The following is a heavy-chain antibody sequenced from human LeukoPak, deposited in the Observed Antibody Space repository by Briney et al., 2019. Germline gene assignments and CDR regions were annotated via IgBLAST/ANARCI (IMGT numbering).Heavy chain of an antibody. J-gene: IGHJ4*02. D-gene: IGHD5-24*01. CDR2: IYHSGST. V-gene: IGHV4-38-2*02. CDR1: GYPIDSGYY. Sequence: SETLSLTCTVSGYPIDSGYYWGWIRQPPGKGLEWIGSIYHSGSTYYNPSLNDRVTISFDTSKNQFPLHLTSVTAADTAVYYCVRDIGLSTTIVWGQGILVTVSS. CDR3: VRDIGLSTTIV.